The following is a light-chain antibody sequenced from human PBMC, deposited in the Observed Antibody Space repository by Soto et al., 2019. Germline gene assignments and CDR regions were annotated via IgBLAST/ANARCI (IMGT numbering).Light chain of an antibody. V-gene: IGKV4-1*01. J-gene: IGKJ1*01. CDR2: WAS. CDR3: QQCYSLTWT. CDR1: QSVLYSSNNKNY. Sequence: DIVMTQSPDSLAVSLGERATINCKSSQSVLYSSNNKNYLAWYQQKPGQPPQLLISWASTRESGVPDRFSGSGSGTDFTLTTTSLKAEDVAVYYCQQCYSLTWTCGQGTKLEIK.